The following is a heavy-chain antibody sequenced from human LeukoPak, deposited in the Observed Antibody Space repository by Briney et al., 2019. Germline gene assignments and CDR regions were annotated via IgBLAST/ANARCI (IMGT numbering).Heavy chain of an antibody. D-gene: IGHD4-17*01. CDR3: ARDPFYGDADLDS. V-gene: IGHV3-53*01. CDR1: GFTVSSNY. CDR2: IYSGGST. Sequence: PGGSLRLSCAASGFTVSSNYMSWVRQAPGKGLEWVSVIYSGGSTYYADSVKGRFTISRDNAKNTLYLQMNSLRAEDTAVYYCARDPFYGDADLDSWGQGTLVTVSS. J-gene: IGHJ4*02.